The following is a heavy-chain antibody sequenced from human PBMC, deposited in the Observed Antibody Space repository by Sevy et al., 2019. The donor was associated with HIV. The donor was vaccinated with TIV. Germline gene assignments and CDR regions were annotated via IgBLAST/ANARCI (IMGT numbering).Heavy chain of an antibody. V-gene: IGHV3-11*01. D-gene: IGHD3-22*01. J-gene: IGHJ3*02. CDR3: AGARYDSSDSFDAFDI. Sequence: GGSLRLSCGASGFTFRDYYMSWIRQAPGRGLEWVSYISSRDNTIYYADSVKGRFTISRDNAKNSLYLQMNSLRAEDAALYYCAGARYDSSDSFDAFDIWGQGTVVTVSS. CDR1: GFTFRDYY. CDR2: ISSRDNTI.